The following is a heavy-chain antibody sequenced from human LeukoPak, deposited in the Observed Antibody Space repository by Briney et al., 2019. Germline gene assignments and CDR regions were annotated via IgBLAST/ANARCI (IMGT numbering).Heavy chain of an antibody. V-gene: IGHV4-31*03. CDR3: ARDNGDYPYYFDF. J-gene: IGHJ4*02. Sequence: SQTLSLTCTVSGGSISSGGYYWSWIRQHPGKGLEWIGYIYYSGSTYYNPSLKSRVTISVDRSKNQFSLKLSSVTAADTAVYYCARDNGDYPYYFDFWGQGTLVTVSS. CDR1: GGSISSGGYY. D-gene: IGHD4-17*01. CDR2: IYYSGST.